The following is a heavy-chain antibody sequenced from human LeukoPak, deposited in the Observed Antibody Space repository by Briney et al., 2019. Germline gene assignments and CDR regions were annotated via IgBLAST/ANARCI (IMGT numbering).Heavy chain of an antibody. V-gene: IGHV3-23*01. D-gene: IGHD2-8*01. CDR3: ATLNGPLFEY. J-gene: IGHJ4*02. Sequence: GGSLRLSCAASGFTFSSYAMSWVRQAPGKGLGWVSGITDTGYTTNYADSVKGRFTISRDNSKNSLYLQMSSLRAEDTAVYYCATLNGPLFEYWGQGTLVTVSS. CDR2: ITDTGYTT. CDR1: GFTFSSYA.